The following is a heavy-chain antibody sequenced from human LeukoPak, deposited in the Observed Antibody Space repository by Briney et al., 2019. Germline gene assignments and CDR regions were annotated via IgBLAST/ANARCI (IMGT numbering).Heavy chain of an antibody. D-gene: IGHD2/OR15-2a*01. J-gene: IGHJ2*01. V-gene: IGHV4-39*01. CDR1: GGSITTSSYY. CDR3: ARAFRARYFDL. CDR2: IYYSGST. Sequence: SETLSLTCTVSGGSITTSSYYWGWIRQPPGQGLEWIGNIYYSGSTYYNPSLQGRVTISVDTSKNQSSLKLSSGTAADTAVYYCARAFRARYFDLWGRGTLVTVSS.